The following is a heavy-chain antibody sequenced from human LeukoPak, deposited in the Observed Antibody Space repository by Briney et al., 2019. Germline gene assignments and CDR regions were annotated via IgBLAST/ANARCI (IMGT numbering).Heavy chain of an antibody. CDR2: IIPIFGTA. CDR1: GGTFSSYA. D-gene: IGHD2-8*01. Sequence: SVKVSCKASGGTFSSYAISWVRQAPGQGLEWMGGIIPIFGTANYAQKFQGRVTITADESTSTAYMELSSLRSEDTAVYYCARDKGRYCTNGVCYNYYYGMDVWGQGTTVTVFS. V-gene: IGHV1-69*13. CDR3: ARDKGRYCTNGVCYNYYYGMDV. J-gene: IGHJ6*02.